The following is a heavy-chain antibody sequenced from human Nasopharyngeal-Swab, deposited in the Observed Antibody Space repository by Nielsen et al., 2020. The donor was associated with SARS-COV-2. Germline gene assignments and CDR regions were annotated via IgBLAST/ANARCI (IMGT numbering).Heavy chain of an antibody. V-gene: IGHV3-21*01. D-gene: IGHD3-16*02. CDR1: GFTFSSYS. CDR2: ISSSSSYI. J-gene: IGHJ4*02. CDR3: ARDPYDYVWGSYHAY. Sequence: GESPKISCAASGFTFSSYSMNWVRQAPGKGLEWVSSISSSSSYIYYADSVKGRFTISRDNAKNSLYLQMNSLRAEDTAVYYCARDPYDYVWGSYHAYWGQGTLVTVSS.